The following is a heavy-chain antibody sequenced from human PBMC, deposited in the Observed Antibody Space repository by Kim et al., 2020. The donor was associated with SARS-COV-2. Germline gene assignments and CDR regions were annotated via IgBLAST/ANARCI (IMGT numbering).Heavy chain of an antibody. CDR1: GYTLTELS. J-gene: IGHJ4*02. V-gene: IGHV1-24*01. CDR3: ATVLNDYGEKFFDY. Sequence: ASVKVSCKVSGYTLTELSMHWVRQAPGKGLEWMGGFDPEDGETIYAQKFQGRVTMTEDTSTDTAYMELSSLRSEDTAVYYCATVLNDYGEKFFDYWGQGTLVTVSS. CDR2: FDPEDGET. D-gene: IGHD4-17*01.